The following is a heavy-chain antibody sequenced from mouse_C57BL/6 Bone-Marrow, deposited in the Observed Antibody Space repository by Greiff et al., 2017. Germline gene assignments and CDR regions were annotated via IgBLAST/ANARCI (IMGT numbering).Heavy chain of an antibody. D-gene: IGHD2-12*01. V-gene: IGHV1-55*01. Sequence: QVQLQQPGAELVKPGASVKMSCKASGYTFTSYWITWVKQRPGQGLEWIGDIYPGSGSTNYNEKFKSKATLTVDTSSSTAYMQLSSLTSEDSAVYYCAGGVYEDLAWFAYWGQGTLVTVSA. CDR1: GYTFTSYW. CDR2: IYPGSGST. CDR3: AGGVYEDLAWFAY. J-gene: IGHJ3*01.